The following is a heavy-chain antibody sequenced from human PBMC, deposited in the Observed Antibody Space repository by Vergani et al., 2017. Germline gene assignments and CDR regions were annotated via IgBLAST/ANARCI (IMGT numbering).Heavy chain of an antibody. J-gene: IGHJ6*02. D-gene: IGHD2-2*01. CDR2: IRSNAYGGTT. V-gene: IGHV3-49*04. CDR3: TSDRRYCSSTSYYVKL. Sequence: EVHLLESGGGLVQSGGSLRLPCAASGFTFSNSAVSWVRQAPGKGLEWVGFIRSNAYGGTTEYAASVKGRFTISRDDSKSIAYQQMNSLKTEDTAVYYCTSDRRYCSSTSYYVKLWGQGTTVTVSS. CDR1: GFTFSNSA.